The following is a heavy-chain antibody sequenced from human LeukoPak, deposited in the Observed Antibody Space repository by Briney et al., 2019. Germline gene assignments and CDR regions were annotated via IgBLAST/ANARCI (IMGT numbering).Heavy chain of an antibody. CDR2: IKRDGSEK. Sequence: GGSLRLSCAASGFTLSRYWMSWVRQAPGKGLEWVANIKRDGSEKYYVDSVKGRFTISRDNAKNSLYLQMNSLRAEDTAVFYCAREMSGGSCFDYWGQGTLVTVSS. CDR3: AREMSGGSCFDY. CDR1: GFTLSRYW. J-gene: IGHJ4*02. V-gene: IGHV3-7*01. D-gene: IGHD2-15*01.